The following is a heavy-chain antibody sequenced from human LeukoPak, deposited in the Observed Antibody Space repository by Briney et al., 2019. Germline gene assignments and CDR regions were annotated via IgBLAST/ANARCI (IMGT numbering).Heavy chain of an antibody. CDR1: GGSISSYY. J-gene: IGHJ6*03. V-gene: IGHV4-59*01. CDR3: ARDDVGYSGYYYYMDV. D-gene: IGHD2-15*01. Sequence: KSSETLSLTCTVSGGSISSYYWSWIRQPPGKGLEWIGYIYYSGSTNYNPSLKSRVTISVDTSKNQFSLKLSSVTAADTAVYYCARDDVGYSGYYYYMDVWGKGTTVTVSS. CDR2: IYYSGST.